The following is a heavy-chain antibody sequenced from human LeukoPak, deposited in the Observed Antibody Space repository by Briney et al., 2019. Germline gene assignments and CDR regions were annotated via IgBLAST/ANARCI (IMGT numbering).Heavy chain of an antibody. V-gene: IGHV3-53*01. CDR2: IYSGGST. CDR3: TRAPGAAMAYRYYYYYMDV. CDR1: GFTVSSNY. Sequence: PGGSLRLSCAASGFTVSSNYMSWVRQAPGKGLEWVSVIYSGGSTYYADSVKGRFTISRDNSKNTLYLQMNSLRAEDTAVYYCTRAPGAAMAYRYYYYYMDVWGKGTTVTVSS. J-gene: IGHJ6*03. D-gene: IGHD5-18*01.